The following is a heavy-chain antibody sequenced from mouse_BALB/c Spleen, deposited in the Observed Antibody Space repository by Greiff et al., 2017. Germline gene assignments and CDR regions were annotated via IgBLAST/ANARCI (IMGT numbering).Heavy chain of an antibody. J-gene: IGHJ3*01. V-gene: IGHV3-6*02. Sequence: EVKLLESGPGLVKPSQSLSLTCSVTGYSITSGYFWNWIRQFPGNKLEWMGYISYDGSNKYNPSLKNRISITRDTSKNQFFLKLNSVTTEDTATYYCARGDYCYGWFAYWGQGTLVTVSA. D-gene: IGHD1-2*01. CDR1: GYSITSGYF. CDR2: ISYDGSN. CDR3: ARGDYCYGWFAY.